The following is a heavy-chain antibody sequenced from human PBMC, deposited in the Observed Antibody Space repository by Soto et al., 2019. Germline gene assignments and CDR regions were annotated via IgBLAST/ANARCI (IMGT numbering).Heavy chain of an antibody. Sequence: GGSLRLSCAASGFTFSSYSMNWVRQAPGKGLEWVSYISSSSSTVYYADSVKGRFTISRDNAKNSLYLQMNSLRAEDTAVYYCARSQYSSSWYDYNWFDPWGQGTLVTVSS. J-gene: IGHJ5*02. V-gene: IGHV3-48*01. CDR1: GFTFSSYS. CDR3: ARSQYSSSWYDYNWFDP. D-gene: IGHD6-13*01. CDR2: ISSSSSTV.